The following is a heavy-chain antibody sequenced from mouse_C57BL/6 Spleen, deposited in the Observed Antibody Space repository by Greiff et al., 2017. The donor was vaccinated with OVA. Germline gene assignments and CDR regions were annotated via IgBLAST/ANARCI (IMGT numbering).Heavy chain of an antibody. V-gene: IGHV3-6*01. CDR2: ISYDGSN. Sequence: EVKLQESGPGLVKPSQSLSLTCSVTGYSITSGYYWNWIRQFPGNKLEWMGYISYDGSNNYNPSLKNRISITRDTSKNQFFLKLNSVTTEDTATYYCARVYGTYAMDYWGQGTSVTVSS. D-gene: IGHD2-1*01. J-gene: IGHJ4*01. CDR1: GYSITSGYY. CDR3: ARVYGTYAMDY.